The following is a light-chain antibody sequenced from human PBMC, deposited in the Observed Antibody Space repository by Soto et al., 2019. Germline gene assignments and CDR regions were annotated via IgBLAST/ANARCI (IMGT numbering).Light chain of an antibody. CDR2: DAS. J-gene: IGKJ1*01. V-gene: IGKV3-20*01. CDR3: QQYGDSPRS. CDR1: RSLSSDY. Sequence: SGLMQSPATFSLSLGERVTLSCRASRSLSSDYLAWYQQKPGQAPRLLFYDASRRATGTPDRFSVSGSGTDFTLTISRLEPGDFAVYYCQQYGDSPRSFGQGTKVDIK.